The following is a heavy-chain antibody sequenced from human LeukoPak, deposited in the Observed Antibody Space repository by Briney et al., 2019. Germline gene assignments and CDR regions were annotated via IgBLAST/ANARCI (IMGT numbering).Heavy chain of an antibody. V-gene: IGHV4-34*01. CDR2: INHSGST. CDR1: GGSFSGYY. CDR3: ARVGPIYCSSTSCYFYYFDY. D-gene: IGHD2-2*01. J-gene: IGHJ4*02. Sequence: PSETLSLTCAVYGGSFSGYYWSWIRQPPGKGLEWIGEINHSGSTNYNPSLKSRVTISVDTSKNQFSLKLSSVTAADTAVYYCARVGPIYCSSTSCYFYYFDYWGQGTLVTVSS.